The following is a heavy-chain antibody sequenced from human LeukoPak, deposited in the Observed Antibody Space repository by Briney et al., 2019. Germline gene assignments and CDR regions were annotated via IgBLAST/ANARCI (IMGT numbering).Heavy chain of an antibody. J-gene: IGHJ4*02. V-gene: IGHV3-23*01. CDR1: GFTFSSYA. D-gene: IGHD2-8*01. CDR2: ISGSGGST. Sequence: GGSLRLSCAASGFTFSSYAMSWVRQAPGKGLEGGSAISGSGGSTYYADSVKGRFTISRDNSKNTLYLQMNSLRAEDTAVYYCAKDLAHCTNGVCSFGFAYWGQGTLVTVSS. CDR3: AKDLAHCTNGVCSFGFAY.